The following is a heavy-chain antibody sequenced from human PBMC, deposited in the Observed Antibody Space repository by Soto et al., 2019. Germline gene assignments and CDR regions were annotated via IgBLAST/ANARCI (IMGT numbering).Heavy chain of an antibody. CDR1: GGSISSSNW. J-gene: IGHJ5*02. D-gene: IGHD1-26*01. V-gene: IGHV4-4*02. Sequence: VQLRQSGPGLVKPSGTLSLTCAVSGGSISSSNWWTWVRQAPGKGLEWIGEIYHSGNTYYNPSLEGRVTIPVDKSNNQFSLQLNSVTAADTAVYYCATLPPRVVASLLPIPTWGQGTLVTVSS. CDR2: IYHSGNT. CDR3: ATLPPRVVASLLPIPT.